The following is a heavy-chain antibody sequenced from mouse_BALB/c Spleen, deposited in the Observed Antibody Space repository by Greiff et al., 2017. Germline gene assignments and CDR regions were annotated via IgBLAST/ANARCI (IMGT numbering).Heavy chain of an antibody. V-gene: IGHV5-17*02. CDR1: GFTFSSFG. Sequence: EVQLQQSGGGLVKPGGSRKLSCAASGFTFSSFGMHWVRQAPEKGLEWVAYISSGSSTIYYADTVKGRFTISRDNPKNTLFLQMTSLRSEDTAMYYCARLGSSLAWFAYWGQGTLVTVSA. J-gene: IGHJ3*01. CDR2: ISSGSSTI. CDR3: ARLGSSLAWFAY. D-gene: IGHD1-1*01.